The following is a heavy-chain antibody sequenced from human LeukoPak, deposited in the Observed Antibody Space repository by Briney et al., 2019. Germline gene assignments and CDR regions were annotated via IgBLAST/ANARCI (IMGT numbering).Heavy chain of an antibody. CDR2: MNPDSGNT. J-gene: IGHJ4*02. CDR3: ARAQYGDYYFDY. Sequence: ASVKVSCKASGYTFTSYDINWVRQATGQGLEWMGWMNPDSGNTGYAQKFQDRGTMTRNTSISTAYMELSSLRSEDTAVYYCARAQYGDYYFDYWGQGTLVTVSS. D-gene: IGHD4-17*01. V-gene: IGHV1-8*01. CDR1: GYTFTSYD.